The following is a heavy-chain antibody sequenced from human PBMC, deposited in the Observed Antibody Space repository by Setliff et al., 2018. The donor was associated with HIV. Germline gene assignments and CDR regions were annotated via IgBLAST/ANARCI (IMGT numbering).Heavy chain of an antibody. D-gene: IGHD3-22*01. V-gene: IGHV1-69*06. Sequence: SVKVSCKASGGTFSSYGISWARQAPGQGLEWMGRIIPMFGAAYYAQRFQGRVTITADTSTSTAYMELSSLRSEDTAVYYCARVSYYDSSGYYDYWYFDLWGRGTLVTVSS. CDR2: IIPMFGAA. CDR3: ARVSYYDSSGYYDYWYFDL. CDR1: GGTFSSYG. J-gene: IGHJ2*01.